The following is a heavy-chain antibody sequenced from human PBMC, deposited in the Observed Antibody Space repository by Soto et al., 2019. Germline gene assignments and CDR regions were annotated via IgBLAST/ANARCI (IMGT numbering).Heavy chain of an antibody. J-gene: IGHJ1*01. D-gene: IGHD3-10*01. CDR2: IYWDDDK. CDR1: GFSLSTRGMG. CDR3: ARLGSGSYPH. Sequence: QITLMESGPTLVKPTQTLTLTCTFSGFSLSTRGMGVGWIRQPPGKALEWLALIYWDDDKRYSPSLKSRLTIXMDTSKNQVVLTMTNMDPVDTATYYCARLGSGSYPHWGQGTLVTVSS. V-gene: IGHV2-5*02.